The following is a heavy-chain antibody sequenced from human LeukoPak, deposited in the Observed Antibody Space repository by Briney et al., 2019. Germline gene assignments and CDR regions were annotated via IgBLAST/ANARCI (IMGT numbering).Heavy chain of an antibody. CDR2: INHRGST. J-gene: IGHJ2*01. V-gene: IGHV4-34*01. D-gene: IGHD3-10*01. CDR1: SGPFSGFY. Sequence: SETLSLTCAVYSGPFSGFYWSWIRQPPGKGLEWIGDINHRGSTNHNPSLKSRVTISVDTSKNQFSLKLTSVTAADTAVYYCAKIPRGDIYVHWYFDLWGRGTLVTVSS. CDR3: AKIPRGDIYVHWYFDL.